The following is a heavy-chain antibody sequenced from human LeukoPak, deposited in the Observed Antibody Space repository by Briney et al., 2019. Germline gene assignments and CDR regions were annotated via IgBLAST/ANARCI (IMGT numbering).Heavy chain of an antibody. CDR2: INPNSGGT. J-gene: IGHJ4*02. D-gene: IGHD3-10*01. Sequence: GASVKVSCKASGYTFTNYYIHWVRQAPGQGLEWMGWINPNSGGTNYAQKFQGRVTMTRDTSISTAYMELSRLRSDDTAVYYCARGGSLWFGEFLNYYFDYWGQGTLVTVSS. V-gene: IGHV1-2*02. CDR3: ARGGSLWFGEFLNYYFDY. CDR1: GYTFTNYY.